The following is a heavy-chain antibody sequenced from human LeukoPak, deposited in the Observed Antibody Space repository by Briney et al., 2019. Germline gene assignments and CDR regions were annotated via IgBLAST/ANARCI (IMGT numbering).Heavy chain of an antibody. J-gene: IGHJ4*02. V-gene: IGHV3-48*03. CDR2: ISSSGSTI. D-gene: IGHD3-16*02. CDR3: ARAYTFGGVIVAFDY. CDR1: GFTFSSYE. Sequence: PGGSLRLSCAASGFTFSSYEMNWVRQAPGKGLEWVSYISSSGSTIYYADSVKGRFTISRDNAKNSLYLQMNSLRAEDTAVYYSARAYTFGGVIVAFDYWGQGTLVTVSS.